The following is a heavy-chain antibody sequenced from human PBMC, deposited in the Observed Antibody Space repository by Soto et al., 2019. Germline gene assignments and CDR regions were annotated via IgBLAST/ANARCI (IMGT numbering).Heavy chain of an antibody. Sequence: GASVKVSCKASGGTFSSYAISWVRQAPGQGLEWMGGIIPIFGTANYARKFQGRVTITADESTSTAYMELSSLRSEDTAVYYCARKSEQLVADYYYYCGMDVWGQGTTVTVSS. V-gene: IGHV1-69*13. CDR2: IIPIFGTA. CDR1: GGTFSSYA. D-gene: IGHD6-6*01. CDR3: ARKSEQLVADYYYYCGMDV. J-gene: IGHJ6*02.